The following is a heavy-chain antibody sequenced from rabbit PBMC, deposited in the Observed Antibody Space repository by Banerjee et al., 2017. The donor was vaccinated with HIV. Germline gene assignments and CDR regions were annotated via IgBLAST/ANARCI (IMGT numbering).Heavy chain of an antibody. J-gene: IGHJ4*01. V-gene: IGHV1S45*01. CDR3: ARDLAGVIGWNFNL. Sequence: QEQLEESGGGLVKPGGSLTLTCTASGFTLSSYWICWVRQAPGKGLEWIASIDAGSSGSTHYANWAKGRFSISKASSTTVTLQMTSLKAADAATYLCARDLAGVIGWNFNLWGLETLVTVS. D-gene: IGHD4-1*01. CDR2: IDAGSSGST. CDR1: GFTLSSYW.